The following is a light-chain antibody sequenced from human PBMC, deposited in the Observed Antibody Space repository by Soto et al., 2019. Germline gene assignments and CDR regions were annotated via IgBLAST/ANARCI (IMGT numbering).Light chain of an antibody. J-gene: IGKJ1*01. V-gene: IGKV1-6*01. Sequence: IQMTQSPSSLSASVGDRVTITCRASQGIRSDLGWFQQKPGKAPRLLISAASISQSGVPSMFSGSGSGTDFTLTISSLQPEDVASYYCLQDYTYPWTFGQGTKVDIK. CDR1: QGIRSD. CDR3: LQDYTYPWT. CDR2: AAS.